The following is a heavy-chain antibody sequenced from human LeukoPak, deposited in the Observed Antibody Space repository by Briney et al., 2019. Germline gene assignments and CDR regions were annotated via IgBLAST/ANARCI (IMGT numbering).Heavy chain of an antibody. Sequence: PSQTLSLTCTVSGGSISSGSYYWSWIRQPAGKGLEWIGRIYTSGSTNYNPSLKSRVTMSVDTSKNQLSLTLSSVTAADTGVYYCARHLGTPGTRGFDYWGQGIQVTVSS. CDR2: IYTSGST. V-gene: IGHV4-61*02. CDR1: GGSISSGSYY. CDR3: ARHLGTPGTRGFDY. D-gene: IGHD1-1*01. J-gene: IGHJ4*02.